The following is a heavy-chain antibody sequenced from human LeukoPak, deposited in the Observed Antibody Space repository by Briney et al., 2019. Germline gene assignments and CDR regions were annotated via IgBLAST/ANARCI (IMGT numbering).Heavy chain of an antibody. D-gene: IGHD3-10*01. J-gene: IGHJ6*03. CDR1: GGSFSGYY. Sequence: SETLSLTCAVYGGSFSGYYWSWIRQPPGKGLEWIGEINHSGSTNYSPSLKSRVTISVDTSKNQFSLKLSSVTAADTAVYYCARGARYSTYYYGSGRPYYYYYYMDVWGKGTTVTVSS. CDR3: ARGARYSTYYYGSGRPYYYYYYMDV. V-gene: IGHV4-34*01. CDR2: INHSGST.